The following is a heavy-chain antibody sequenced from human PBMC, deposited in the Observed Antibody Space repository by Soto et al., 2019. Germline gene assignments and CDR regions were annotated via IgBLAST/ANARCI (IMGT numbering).Heavy chain of an antibody. CDR2: VSYDGSYK. CDR1: GITFTTYG. V-gene: IGHV3-30*18. Sequence: QVQLVQSGGGVIQPGKSLRLSCAASGITFTTYGMHWVRQTPGKGLEWVAVVSYDGSYKYYADSVKGRFTISRDDSKNTLYLQMNSLRVEDTAVYYCAKEMYPRTVLDSSSPWGDYWGQGTLVTVSS. J-gene: IGHJ4*02. D-gene: IGHD6-6*01. CDR3: AKEMYPRTVLDSSSPWGDY.